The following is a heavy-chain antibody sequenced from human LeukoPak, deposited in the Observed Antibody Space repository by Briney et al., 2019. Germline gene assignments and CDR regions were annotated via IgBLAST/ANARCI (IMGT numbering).Heavy chain of an antibody. CDR2: FDPEDGET. D-gene: IGHD6-6*01. Sequence: ASVKVSCKVSGYTLTELSMHWVGQAPGKGLEWMGGFDPEDGETIYAQKFQGRVTMTEDTSTDTAYMELSSLRSEDTAVYYCATVSSIAARPRPYYYYYMDVWGKGTTVTVSS. V-gene: IGHV1-24*01. J-gene: IGHJ6*03. CDR1: GYTLTELS. CDR3: ATVSSIAARPRPYYYYYMDV.